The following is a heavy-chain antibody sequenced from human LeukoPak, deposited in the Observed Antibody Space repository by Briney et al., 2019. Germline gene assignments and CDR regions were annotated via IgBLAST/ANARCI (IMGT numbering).Heavy chain of an antibody. CDR3: AGTRLTTSSDGYNLYY. D-gene: IGHD5-24*01. J-gene: IGHJ4*02. Sequence: SETLSLTCTVSCDSITSYFWSWIRQPPGQGVEWVGYIYYSGSTNYNPPLKGRVTISADTSNNQVSLKLSSVTAADTAVYYCAGTRLTTSSDGYNLYYWGQGTLVTVSS. CDR2: IYYSGST. CDR1: CDSITSYF. V-gene: IGHV4-59*08.